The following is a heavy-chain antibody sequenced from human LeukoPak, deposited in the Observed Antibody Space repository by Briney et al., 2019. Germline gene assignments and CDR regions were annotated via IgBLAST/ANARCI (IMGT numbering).Heavy chain of an antibody. CDR1: GGTFSSYA. D-gene: IGHD5-24*01. CDR3: ARGSRDGYNLGVDY. CDR2: IIPIFGTA. V-gene: IGHV1-69*13. J-gene: IGHJ4*02. Sequence: SVKVSCKASGGTFSSYAISWVRQAPGQGLEWMGEIIPIFGTANYAQKFQGRVTITADESTSTAYMELSSLRSEDTAVYYCARGSRDGYNLGVDYWGQGTLVTVSS.